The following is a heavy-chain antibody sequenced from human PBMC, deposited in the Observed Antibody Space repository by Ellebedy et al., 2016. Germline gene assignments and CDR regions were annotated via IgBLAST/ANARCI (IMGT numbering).Heavy chain of an antibody. J-gene: IGHJ4*02. CDR3: ARSWDYYDSSGYYPKTYFDY. CDR2: ISYDGSNK. D-gene: IGHD3-22*01. CDR1: GFTFSSYA. Sequence: GGSLRLSCAASGFTFSSYAMHWVRQAPGKGLEWVAVISYDGSNKYYADSVKGRFTISRDNSKNTLYLQMNSLRAEDTAVYYCARSWDYYDSSGYYPKTYFDYWGQGTLVTVSS. V-gene: IGHV3-30-3*01.